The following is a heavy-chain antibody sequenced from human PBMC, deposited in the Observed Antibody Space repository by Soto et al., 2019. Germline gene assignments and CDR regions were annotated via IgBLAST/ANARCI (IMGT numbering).Heavy chain of an antibody. Sequence: ESGGGVVQPGRSLRLSCAASGFTFSSYAMHWVRQAPGKGLEWVAVISYDGSNKYYADSVKGRFTISRDNSKNTLYLQMNSLRAEDTAVYYCASLIVDYYFDYWGQGTLVTVSS. V-gene: IGHV3-30-3*01. CDR3: ASLIVDYYFDY. CDR1: GFTFSSYA. D-gene: IGHD1-26*01. J-gene: IGHJ4*02. CDR2: ISYDGSNK.